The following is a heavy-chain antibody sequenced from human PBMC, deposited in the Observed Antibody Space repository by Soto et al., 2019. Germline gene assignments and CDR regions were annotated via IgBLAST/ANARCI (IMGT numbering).Heavy chain of an antibody. CDR3: ARPYGDWGWADAFDI. Sequence: QLQLQESGPGLVKPSETLSLTCTVSGGSISSSSYYWGWIRQPPGKGLEWIGSIYYSGSTYYNPSLKSRVTISVDTSKNQFSLKLSSVTAADTAVYYCARPYGDWGWADAFDIWGQGTMVTVSS. CDR2: IYYSGST. D-gene: IGHD4-17*01. V-gene: IGHV4-39*01. J-gene: IGHJ3*02. CDR1: GGSISSSSYY.